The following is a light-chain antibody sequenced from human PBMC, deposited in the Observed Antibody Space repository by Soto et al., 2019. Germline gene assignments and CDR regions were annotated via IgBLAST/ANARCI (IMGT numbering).Light chain of an antibody. Sequence: DVVMTQSPLSLPVTLGQPASISCRSNQSLVHSDGIAYFSWFQQKPGKAPKLLIYDASSLESGVPQRFSGSGSGTEFTLTISSLQTDDFSTYYCQQYHSYWTFGQGTKVDIK. CDR3: QQYHSYWT. V-gene: IGKV2-30*02. J-gene: IGKJ1*01. CDR2: DAS. CDR1: QSLVHSDGIAY.